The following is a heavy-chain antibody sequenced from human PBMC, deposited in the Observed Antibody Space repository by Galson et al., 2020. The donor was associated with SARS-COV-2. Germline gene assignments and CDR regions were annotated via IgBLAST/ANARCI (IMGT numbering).Heavy chain of an antibody. CDR1: GFTFSSYR. CDR3: ARLSSLDY. V-gene: IGHV3-48*01. Sequence: GGSLRLSCAASGFTFSSYRMNWVRQAPGKGLEWVSYISNSSRTIYYADSVKGRFTISRDNAKNSLYLHMNSLRADDTAVYYCARLSSLDYRGQGTLVTVSS. D-gene: IGHD6-13*01. CDR2: ISNSSRTI. J-gene: IGHJ4*02.